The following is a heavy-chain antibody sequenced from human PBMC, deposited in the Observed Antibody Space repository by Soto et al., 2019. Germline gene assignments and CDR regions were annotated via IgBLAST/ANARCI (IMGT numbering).Heavy chain of an antibody. V-gene: IGHV3-30-3*01. CDR3: ARDQRIVGAQSRAFDI. Sequence: PGGSLRLSCAASGFTFSSYAMHWVRQAPGKGLEWVAVISYDGSNKYYADSVKGRFTISRDNSKNTLYLQMNSLRAEDTAVYYCARDQRIVGAQSRAFDIWGQGTMVIVSS. J-gene: IGHJ3*02. CDR1: GFTFSSYA. D-gene: IGHD1-26*01. CDR2: ISYDGSNK.